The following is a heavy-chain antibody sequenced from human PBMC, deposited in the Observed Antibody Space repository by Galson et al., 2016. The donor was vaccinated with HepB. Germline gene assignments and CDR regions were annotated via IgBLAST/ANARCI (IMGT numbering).Heavy chain of an antibody. D-gene: IGHD2-21*02. CDR3: AKDAILGCGRDCYVDY. CDR2: ISYDGTNT. CDR1: GFGFRSYG. V-gene: IGHV3-30*18. Sequence: SLRLSCAASGFGFRSYGMHWVRQAPGKGLEWVAGISYDGTNTHYADSVKGRFTISRDNSENTLYLQMNSLRAEDTAVYFCAKDAILGCGRDCYVDYWGQGTLVTVSS. J-gene: IGHJ4*02.